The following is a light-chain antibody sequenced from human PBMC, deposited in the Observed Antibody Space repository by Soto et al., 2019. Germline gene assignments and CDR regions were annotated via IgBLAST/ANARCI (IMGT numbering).Light chain of an antibody. CDR3: QKYNKDSPAT. J-gene: IGKJ1*01. V-gene: IGKV1-27*01. Sequence: DIQLTQSPSSLSASVGDRVTFTCRASHDISHFLAWYQQRPGEVPRLLIYGASTLQSGVPSRFSGSGFGTDFTLTITSLQPEDVATYYCQKYNKDSPATFGPGTKVEI. CDR2: GAS. CDR1: HDISHF.